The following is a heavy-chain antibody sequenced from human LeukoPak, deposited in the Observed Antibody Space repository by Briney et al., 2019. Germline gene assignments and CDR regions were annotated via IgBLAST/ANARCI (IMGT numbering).Heavy chain of an antibody. CDR1: GCTFTSYA. D-gene: IGHD6-19*01. CDR2: INAGNGNT. V-gene: IGHV1-3*01. Sequence: ASVKVSCKASGCTFTSYAMHWVRQAPGQRLEWMGWINAGNGNTKYPQKFQGRVTITRDTSASTAYMELSSLRSEDTAVYYRARESASGSGWPRPKGFDPWGQGTLVTVSS. CDR3: ARESASGSGWPRPKGFDP. J-gene: IGHJ5*02.